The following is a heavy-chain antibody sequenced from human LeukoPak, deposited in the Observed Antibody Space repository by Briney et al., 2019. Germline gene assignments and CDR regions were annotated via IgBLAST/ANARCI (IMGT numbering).Heavy chain of an antibody. CDR1: GFTFSSYS. V-gene: IGHV3-21*01. D-gene: IGHD6-13*01. CDR2: ISSSSSYI. Sequence: PGGSLRLSCAASGFTFSSYSMNWVRQAPGKGLEWVSSISSSSSYIYYADSVKGRFTITRDNAKNSLYLQMNSLRAEDTAVYYCARAAAGTRCDYWGQGTLVTVPS. CDR3: ARAAAGTRCDY. J-gene: IGHJ4*02.